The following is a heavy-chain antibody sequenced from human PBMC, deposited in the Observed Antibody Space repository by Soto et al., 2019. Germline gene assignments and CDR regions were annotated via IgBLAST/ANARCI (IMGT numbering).Heavy chain of an antibody. D-gene: IGHD3-22*01. V-gene: IGHV3-7*04. J-gene: IGHJ3*02. CDR3: ARGDYYDSSGPFSDAFDI. Sequence: GGSLRLSCAASGFSFSSYWMSWVRQAPGKGLEWVANIKEDGSQKWYVDSVKGRFTVSRDNAKNSLYLQMNSLRAEDTAVYYCARGDYYDSSGPFSDAFDIWGQGTMVTVSS. CDR2: IKEDGSQK. CDR1: GFSFSSYW.